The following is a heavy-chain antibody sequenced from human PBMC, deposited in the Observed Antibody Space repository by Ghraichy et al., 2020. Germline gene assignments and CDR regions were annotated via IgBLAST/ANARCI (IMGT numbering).Heavy chain of an antibody. CDR2: IYYSGST. Sequence: SETLSLTCTVSGGSISSGGYYWSWIRQHPGKGLEWIGYIYYSGSTYYNPSLKSRVTISVDTSKNQFSLKLSSVTAADTAVYYCARTLGDTLYYYYYMDVWGKGTTVTVS. CDR1: GGSISSGGYY. D-gene: IGHD3-16*01. V-gene: IGHV4-31*03. J-gene: IGHJ6*03. CDR3: ARTLGDTLYYYYYMDV.